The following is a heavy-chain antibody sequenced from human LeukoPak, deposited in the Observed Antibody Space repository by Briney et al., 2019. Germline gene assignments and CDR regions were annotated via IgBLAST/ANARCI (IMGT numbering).Heavy chain of an antibody. Sequence: SETLSLSCTVSGGSISSYYWNWIRQSPGKGLEWIGYISYSGSTNYNPSLKSRVTISLDTSKNQFSLKVRSVTAADTAVYYCARGFDSKSTYFDYWGQGALVTVSS. J-gene: IGHJ4*02. CDR3: ARGFDSKSTYFDY. CDR2: ISYSGST. V-gene: IGHV4-59*01. CDR1: GGSISSYY. D-gene: IGHD5-12*01.